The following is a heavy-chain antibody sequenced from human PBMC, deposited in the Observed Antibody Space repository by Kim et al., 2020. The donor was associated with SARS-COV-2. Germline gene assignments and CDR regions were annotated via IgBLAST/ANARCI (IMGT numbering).Heavy chain of an antibody. CDR2: IKSKTDGGTT. CDR3: TTVYDSSGYYFFVEEDY. J-gene: IGHJ4*02. V-gene: IGHV3-15*01. Sequence: GGSLRLSCAASGFTFSNAWMSWVRQAPGKGLEWVGRIKSKTDGGTTDYAAPVKGRFTISRDDSKNTLYLQMNSLKTEDTAVYYCTTVYDSSGYYFFVEEDYWGQGTLFTVSS. D-gene: IGHD3-22*01. CDR1: GFTFSNAW.